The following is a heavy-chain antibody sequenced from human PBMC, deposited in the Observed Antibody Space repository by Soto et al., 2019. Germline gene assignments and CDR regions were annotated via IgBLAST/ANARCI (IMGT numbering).Heavy chain of an antibody. V-gene: IGHV3-11*01. CDR3: ARDQIEDYYYYGMDV. CDR1: GFTFSDYY. Sequence: GGSLRLSCAASGFTFSDYYMSWIRQAPGKGLEWVSYISSSGSTIYYADSVKGRFTISRDNAKNSLYLQMNSLRAEDTAVYYCARDQIEDYYYYGMDVWGQGTTVTVSS. J-gene: IGHJ6*02. CDR2: ISSSGSTI.